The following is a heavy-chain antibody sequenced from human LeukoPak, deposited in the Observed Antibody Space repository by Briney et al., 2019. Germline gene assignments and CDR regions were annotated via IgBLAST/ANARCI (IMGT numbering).Heavy chain of an antibody. J-gene: IGHJ5*02. CDR2: VYYSGST. CDR1: RGSITTYY. D-gene: IGHD3-10*01. Sequence: PSETLSLTCTVSRGSITTYYWSWIRQPAGKGLEWIGNVYYSGSTTYNPSLKSRVSMSVDVSKNQFSLKLRSVTAADTATYYCATDRQEGGSGSYWFDPWGQGTQVTVSS. CDR3: ATDRQEGGSGSYWFDP. V-gene: IGHV4-59*01.